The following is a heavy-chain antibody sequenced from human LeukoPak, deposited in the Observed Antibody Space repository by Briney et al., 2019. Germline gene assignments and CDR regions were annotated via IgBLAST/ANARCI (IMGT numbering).Heavy chain of an antibody. CDR2: ISSSGTTI. CDR1: GFTFSDYY. D-gene: IGHD5-12*01. V-gene: IGHV3-11*01. Sequence: GGSLRLSCAASGFTFSDYYMSYIRQAPGKGLEWVSYISSSGTTIYYADSVKGRFTISRDNAKNPLSLQMNSLRAEDTALYYCARVGYSGFEPLFDHWGQGTLVTVSS. CDR3: ARVGYSGFEPLFDH. J-gene: IGHJ4*02.